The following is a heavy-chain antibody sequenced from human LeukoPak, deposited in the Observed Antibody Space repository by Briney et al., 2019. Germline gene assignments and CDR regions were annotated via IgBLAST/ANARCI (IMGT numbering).Heavy chain of an antibody. J-gene: IGHJ4*02. CDR1: GGSISSYY. CDR2: IYYSGST. V-gene: IGHV4-59*01. CDR3: ARLYYSNYIDY. Sequence: SETLSLTCTVSGGSISSYYWSWIRQPPGKGLEWIGYIYYSGSTNYNPSLKSRVTISVDTSKNQFSLKLSSVTAADTAAYYCARLYYSNYIDYWGQGTLVTVSS. D-gene: IGHD4-11*01.